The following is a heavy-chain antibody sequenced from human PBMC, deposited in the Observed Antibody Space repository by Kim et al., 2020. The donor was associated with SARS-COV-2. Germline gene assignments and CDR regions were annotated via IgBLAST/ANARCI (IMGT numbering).Heavy chain of an antibody. CDR2: INHSGST. D-gene: IGHD3-16*01. Sequence: SETLSLTCAVYGGSFSGYYWSWIRQPPGKGLEWIGEINHSGSTNYNPSLKSRVTISVDTSKNQFSLKLSSVTAADTAVYYCARGLEMGWGSDYWGQGTLV. CDR1: GGSFSGYY. J-gene: IGHJ4*02. CDR3: ARGLEMGWGSDY. V-gene: IGHV4-34*01.